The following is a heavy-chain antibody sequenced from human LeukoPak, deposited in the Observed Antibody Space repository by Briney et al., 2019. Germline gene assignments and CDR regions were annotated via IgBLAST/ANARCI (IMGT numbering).Heavy chain of an antibody. D-gene: IGHD3-22*01. V-gene: IGHV3-23*01. CDR1: GFTFSSYA. Sequence: GGSLRLSCAASGFTFSSYAMSWVRQAPGKGLEWVSAISGSVTSTYYADSVKGRFTISRDNSKNTLYLQMNSLRAEDTAVYYCANPPFYDSSGYQYYFDSWGQGTLVTVSS. J-gene: IGHJ4*02. CDR3: ANPPFYDSSGYQYYFDS. CDR2: ISGSVTST.